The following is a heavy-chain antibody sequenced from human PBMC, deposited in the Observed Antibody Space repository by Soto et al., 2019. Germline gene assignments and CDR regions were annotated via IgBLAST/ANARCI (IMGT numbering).Heavy chain of an antibody. J-gene: IGHJ4*02. CDR3: ARDQLRPGILYSLGVLLPEYGL. CDR2: ISVSGNNA. D-gene: IGHD3-22*01. V-gene: IGHV3-23*01. Sequence: GGSLRLSCAASGFAFSTLAMTWVRQAPGKGLEWVAAISVSGNNAYYADSVKGRFTISRDNSQNSVFLQMSSLRADDTAVYYCARDQLRPGILYSLGVLLPEYGLWGQGTLVTVSS. CDR1: GFAFSTLA.